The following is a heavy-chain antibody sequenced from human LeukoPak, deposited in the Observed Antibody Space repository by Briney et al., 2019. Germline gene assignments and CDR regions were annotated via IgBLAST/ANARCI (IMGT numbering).Heavy chain of an antibody. CDR2: MNPNSGNT. J-gene: IGHJ5*02. Sequence: ASVKVSCKASGYTFTSYDINWVRQVTGQGLEWMGWMNPNSGNTGYAQKFQGRVTMTRDTYTRTVYMELSGLRSEDTAVYYCARTLSGWYDDWGQGTLVTVSS. CDR1: GYTFTSYD. D-gene: IGHD6-19*01. CDR3: ARTLSGWYDD. V-gene: IGHV1-8*01.